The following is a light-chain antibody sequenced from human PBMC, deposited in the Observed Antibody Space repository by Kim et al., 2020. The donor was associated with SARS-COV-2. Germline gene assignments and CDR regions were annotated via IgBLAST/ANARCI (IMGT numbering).Light chain of an antibody. V-gene: IGLV1-47*01. CDR1: SSNIGSHY. CDR3: SSWDDKLSVVV. Sequence: GQKITISCSGSSSNIGSHYVFWYYQLPGTAPKLLIYRNNERPSGVSERFSASKSGTSASLAISGLRSEDEADYYCSSWDDKLSVVVFGGGTQLTVL. J-gene: IGLJ2*01. CDR2: RNN.